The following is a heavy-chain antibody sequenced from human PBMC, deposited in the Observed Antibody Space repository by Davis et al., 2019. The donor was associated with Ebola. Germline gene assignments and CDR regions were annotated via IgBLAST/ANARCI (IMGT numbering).Heavy chain of an antibody. V-gene: IGHV3-72*01. CDR1: GLPFSAYF. CDR2: SRNQENHYNT. D-gene: IGHD1-7*01. Sequence: GESLKISCGVSGLPFSAYFMDWVRLTPGTGLEWVGLSRNQENHYNTEYAASVRGRFTISRDDSKKSMYLQMNSLRTEDTAVYYCARSTLELDYFDYWGQGILVTVSS. J-gene: IGHJ4*02. CDR3: ARSTLELDYFDY.